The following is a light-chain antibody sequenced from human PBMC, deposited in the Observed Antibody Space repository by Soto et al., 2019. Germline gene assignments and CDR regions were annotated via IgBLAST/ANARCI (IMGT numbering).Light chain of an antibody. CDR2: DAS. CDR3: QQRSNRPPWT. V-gene: IGKV3-11*01. J-gene: IGKJ1*01. CDR1: QSVSSY. Sequence: EIVLTQSPATLSLSPGERATLSCRASQSVSSYLAWYQQKPGQAPRLLIYDASNRATGIPARFSGSWSGTDFTLTISSLEPEDFAVYYCQQRSNRPPWTFGQGTKVQIK.